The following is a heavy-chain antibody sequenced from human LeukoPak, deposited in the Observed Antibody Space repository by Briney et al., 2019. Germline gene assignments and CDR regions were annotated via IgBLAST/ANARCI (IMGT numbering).Heavy chain of an antibody. CDR1: AGSISNYN. J-gene: IGHJ5*02. CDR2: IHYTGST. Sequence: PSENLSLTCTVAAGSISNYNGSWIRKPPGKGLEWMEYIHYTGSTNYNPSLKRRVIISVGTSKKQFSLKLSSVTAADTAVYYCARSPTYDFWSGYYYFDPWGQGTLVTVSS. D-gene: IGHD3-3*01. V-gene: IGHV4-59*01. CDR3: ARSPTYDFWSGYYYFDP.